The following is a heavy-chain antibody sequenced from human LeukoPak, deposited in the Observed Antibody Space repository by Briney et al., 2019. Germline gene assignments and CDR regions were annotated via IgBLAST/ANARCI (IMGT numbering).Heavy chain of an antibody. V-gene: IGHV4-39*07. Sequence: ASETLSLTCTVSGGSISSSSYYWGWIRQPPGKGLEWIGSIYHSGSTYYNPSLKSRVTISVDTSKNQFSLKLSSVTAADTAVYYCARGPIAVAGPFDYWGQGTLVTVSS. D-gene: IGHD6-19*01. J-gene: IGHJ4*02. CDR3: ARGPIAVAGPFDY. CDR2: IYHSGST. CDR1: GGSISSSSYY.